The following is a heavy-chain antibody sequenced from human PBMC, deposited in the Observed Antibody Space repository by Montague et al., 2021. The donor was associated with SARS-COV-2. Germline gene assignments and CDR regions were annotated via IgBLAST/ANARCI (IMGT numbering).Heavy chain of an antibody. CDR3: ARGYYDILTGYLDAFDI. J-gene: IGHJ3*02. D-gene: IGHD3-9*01. V-gene: IGHV2-70*11. CDR1: GFSLSTSGMC. Sequence: PPLVKPTQTLTLACTFSGFSLSTSGMCVSWIRQPPGKALEWLARIDWDGDKYYSTSLKTRLTFSKDTSKNQVVLTMTNMDPVDTATYYCARGYYDILTGYLDAFDIWGQGTMVTVSS. CDR2: IDWDGDK.